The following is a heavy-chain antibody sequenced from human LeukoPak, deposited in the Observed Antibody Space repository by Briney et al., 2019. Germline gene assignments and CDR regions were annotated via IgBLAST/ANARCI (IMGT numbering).Heavy chain of an antibody. J-gene: IGHJ4*02. CDR1: GFTVSSNY. CDR2: IYSGGST. CDR3: ARNRGWQQFDY. Sequence: GGSLRLSCAASGFTVSSNYMSWVRQAPGKGLEWVSVIYSGGSTYYADSVKGRFTISRDNSKNTLYLQMNSLGAEDTAVYYCARNRGWQQFDYWGQGTLVTVSS. V-gene: IGHV3-66*01. D-gene: IGHD5-24*01.